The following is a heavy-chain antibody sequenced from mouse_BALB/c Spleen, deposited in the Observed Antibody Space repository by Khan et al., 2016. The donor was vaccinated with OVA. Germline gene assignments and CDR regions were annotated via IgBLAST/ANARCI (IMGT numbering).Heavy chain of an antibody. Sequence: EVQLQESGPELVKPGASVKMSCKASGYTFTSYVMHWVKQKPGQGLEWIGYIYHYNDDTKYNEKFIGKSQLTPDKSSSTAYRVRVSLTSEHSAVSFRARNHRSDVYFDYWGQGTTKTVSS. CDR2: IYHYNDDT. CDR3: ARNHRSDVYFDY. J-gene: IGHJ2*01. V-gene: IGHV1S136*01. CDR1: GYTFTSYV.